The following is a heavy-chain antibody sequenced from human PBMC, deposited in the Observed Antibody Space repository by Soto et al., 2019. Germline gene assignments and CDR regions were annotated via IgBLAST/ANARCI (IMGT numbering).Heavy chain of an antibody. CDR3: AKVAGYGSGSYEYYFDY. CDR2: ISYDGSNK. Sequence: QVQLVESGGGVVQPGRSLRLSCAASGFTFSSYGMHWVRQAPGKGLEWVAVISYDGSNKYYADSVKGRFTISRDNSKNTLYLQMNGLRAEDTAVYYCAKVAGYGSGSYEYYFDYWGQGTLVTVSS. D-gene: IGHD3-10*01. J-gene: IGHJ4*02. V-gene: IGHV3-30*18. CDR1: GFTFSSYG.